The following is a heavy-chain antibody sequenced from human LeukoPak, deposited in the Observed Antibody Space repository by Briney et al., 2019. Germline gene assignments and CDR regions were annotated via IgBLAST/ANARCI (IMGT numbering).Heavy chain of an antibody. V-gene: IGHV4-59*01. CDR1: GGSISSYY. CDR2: IYYSGST. Sequence: KPSETLSLTCTVSGGSISSYYWSWIRQPPGKGLEWIGYIYYSGSTNYNPSLKSRVTISVDTSKNQFSLKLSSVTAADTPLYYCARVRSGGWGKGFDYWGQGTRVTVSS. J-gene: IGHJ4*02. CDR3: ARVRSGGWGKGFDY. D-gene: IGHD6-19*01.